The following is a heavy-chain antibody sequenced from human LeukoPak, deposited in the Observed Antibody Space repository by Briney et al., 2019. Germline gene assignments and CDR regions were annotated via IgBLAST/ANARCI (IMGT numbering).Heavy chain of an antibody. CDR1: GGSLSNYY. V-gene: IGHV4-59*08. Sequence: SETLSLTCTVSGGSLSNYYWSWIRQPPRKGLEWIGYIYYSGYTNYNPSLKGRVTISLDTSKNQFSLKLRSVTAADTAVYYCARHFSGAAAPLPFDYWGQGSLVTVSS. J-gene: IGHJ4*02. CDR3: ARHFSGAAAPLPFDY. D-gene: IGHD6-13*01. CDR2: IYYSGYT.